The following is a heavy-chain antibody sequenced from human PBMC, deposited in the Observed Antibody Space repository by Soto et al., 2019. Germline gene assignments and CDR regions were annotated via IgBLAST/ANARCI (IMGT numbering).Heavy chain of an antibody. Sequence: EVQLVESGGGLVQPGGSLRLSCAASGFTFSSDWMHWVRQAPGKGLVWVSRINSDGSSTSYADSVKGRFTISRDNAKNTLYLQMNSLRAEDTAVYYCASGSRIPNAFDIWGQGTMVTVSS. D-gene: IGHD2-2*01. V-gene: IGHV3-74*01. J-gene: IGHJ3*02. CDR3: ASGSRIPNAFDI. CDR1: GFTFSSDW. CDR2: INSDGSST.